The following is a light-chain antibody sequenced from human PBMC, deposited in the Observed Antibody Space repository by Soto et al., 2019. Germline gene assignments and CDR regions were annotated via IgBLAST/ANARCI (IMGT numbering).Light chain of an antibody. CDR1: QSVGRN. Sequence: EIVLTQSPATLSLSPGERAAVSCRASQSVGRNLAWYQQKPGQAPRLLIYDASTRATGIPARFSGGGSGTEFTLSISRLQSEDFAVYDCQQYNNWPPITFGQGTRLEIK. V-gene: IGKV3-15*01. J-gene: IGKJ5*01. CDR2: DAS. CDR3: QQYNNWPPIT.